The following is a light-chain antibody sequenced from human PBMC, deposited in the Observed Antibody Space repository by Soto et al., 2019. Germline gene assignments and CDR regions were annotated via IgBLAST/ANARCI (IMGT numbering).Light chain of an antibody. CDR3: SSYTSSSTLI. Sequence: QSALTQPASVSGSPGQSITISCTGTSSDVGGYNYVSWYQQHPGKAPKLMIYDVSSRPSGVSNRFSGSKSGNMASLTISGLQAEDEADYYCSSYTSSSTLIFGGGTKLTVL. J-gene: IGLJ2*01. V-gene: IGLV2-14*01. CDR2: DVS. CDR1: SSDVGGYNY.